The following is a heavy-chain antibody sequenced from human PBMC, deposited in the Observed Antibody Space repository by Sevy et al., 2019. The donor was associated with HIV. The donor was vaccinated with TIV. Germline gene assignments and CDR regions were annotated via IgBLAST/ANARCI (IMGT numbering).Heavy chain of an antibody. CDR2: IKQDGSEK. CDR1: GVIFSNYG. Sequence: GGSLRLSCAASGVIFSNYGMSWVRQAPGKGLEWVANIKQDGSEKNYVDSVKGRFTISRDNAKNSLYLQMNSLRAEDTAVDYCVGAGGDTVGVTTAIGILVMDVWGQGTTVTVSS. CDR3: VGAGGDTVGVTTAIGILVMDV. J-gene: IGHJ6*02. V-gene: IGHV3-7*01. D-gene: IGHD2-2*01.